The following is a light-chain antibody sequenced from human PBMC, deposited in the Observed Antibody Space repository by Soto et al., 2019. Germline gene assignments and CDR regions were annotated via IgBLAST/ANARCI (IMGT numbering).Light chain of an antibody. CDR1: SGSVSTSYY. CDR3: VLYMGSGIWV. CDR2: STN. V-gene: IGLV8-61*01. J-gene: IGLJ3*02. Sequence: QAVVTQEPSSSVSPGRTVTLTCGLSSGSVSTSYYPSWYQQTPGQASRTLIYSTNTRASGVPDRFSGSIPGNKAALTITGAQADDESDYYCVLYMGSGIWVFGGGTKLTVL.